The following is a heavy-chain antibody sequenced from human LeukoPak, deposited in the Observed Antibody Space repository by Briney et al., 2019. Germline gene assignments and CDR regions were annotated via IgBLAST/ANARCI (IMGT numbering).Heavy chain of an antibody. J-gene: IGHJ5*02. D-gene: IGHD2-15*01. Sequence: GASVKVSCKASGYTFTSYGISWVRQAPGQGLEWMGWISAYNGNTNYAQKLQGRVTMTTDTSTSTAYMKLRSLRSDDTAVYYCARYCSGGSCWRWFDPWGQGTLVTVSS. V-gene: IGHV1-18*01. CDR1: GYTFTSYG. CDR2: ISAYNGNT. CDR3: ARYCSGGSCWRWFDP.